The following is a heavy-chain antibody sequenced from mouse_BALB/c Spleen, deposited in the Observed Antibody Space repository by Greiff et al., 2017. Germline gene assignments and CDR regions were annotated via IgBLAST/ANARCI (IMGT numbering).Heavy chain of an antibody. D-gene: IGHD2-4*01. J-gene: IGHJ3*01. CDR1: GYTFTSYD. Sequence: QVQLKESGPELVKPGALVKISCKASGYTFTSYDLNWVKQRPGQGLEWIGWIYPGDGSTKYNEKFKGKATLTADKSSSTAYMQLSSLTSENSAVYFCARRGDYGFSWFAYWGQGTLVTVSA. CDR3: ARRGDYGFSWFAY. V-gene: IGHV1S56*01. CDR2: IYPGDGST.